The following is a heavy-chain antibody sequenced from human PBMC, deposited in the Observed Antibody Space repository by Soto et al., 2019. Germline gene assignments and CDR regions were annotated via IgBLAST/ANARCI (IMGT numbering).Heavy chain of an antibody. V-gene: IGHV5-51*01. CDR3: ARPREGDRSGWSV. CDR2: IYPGDSDT. Sequence: GASLKISCKPSGYSFTTYWIAWVRQMPGKGLEWMGIIYPGDSDTRYSPSFQGQVTISADKSISTAYLQWSSLKASDTAMYYWARPREGDRSGWSVWGQGTLVTVPQ. D-gene: IGHD6-19*01. J-gene: IGHJ4*02. CDR1: GYSFTTYW.